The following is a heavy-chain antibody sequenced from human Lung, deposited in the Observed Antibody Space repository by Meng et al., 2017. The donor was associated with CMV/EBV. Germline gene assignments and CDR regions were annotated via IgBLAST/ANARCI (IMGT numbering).Heavy chain of an antibody. D-gene: IGHD3-16*01. CDR1: GFRFDDYG. CDR3: AKDLLLFGGPNAYFDQ. J-gene: IGHJ4*02. CDR2: IRRDGTNK. V-gene: IGHV3-30*02. Sequence: GGSLRLSCAASGFRFDDYGMHWVRQTPGKGLEWVAFIRRDGTNKFYGDSVKGRFTISRDNSKNTVYLQMNSLRPEETAVYYCAKDLLLFGGPNAYFDQWGQGTXVTVSS.